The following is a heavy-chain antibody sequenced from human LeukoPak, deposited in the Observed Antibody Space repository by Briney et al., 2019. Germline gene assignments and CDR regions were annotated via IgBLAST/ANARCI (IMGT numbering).Heavy chain of an antibody. CDR3: AKSSVLLLEVDDAFNI. CDR1: GFTLTRHA. J-gene: IGHJ3*02. CDR2: IGDRGDIT. D-gene: IGHD2-8*02. Sequence: GGSLRLSCAASGFTLTRHAMSWVRQAPGKGLEWVSVIGDRGDITYYADSVQGRFTISRDNSKNTLYLQMNSLRAEDTAVYYCAKSSVLLLEVDDAFNIWGQGTMVTVSS. V-gene: IGHV3-23*01.